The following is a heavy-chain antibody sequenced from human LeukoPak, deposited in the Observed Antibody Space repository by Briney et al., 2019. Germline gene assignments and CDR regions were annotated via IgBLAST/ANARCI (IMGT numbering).Heavy chain of an antibody. Sequence: QPGGSLRLSCVASGFPFSSYWMTWVRQAPGKGLEWVAKIKEDGSVKFYVDSVKGRFTISRDNAKNSLYLQMNSLRVEDTAVYYCARDQGFFDVWGKGTTVIVSS. V-gene: IGHV3-7*01. CDR2: IKEDGSVK. CDR1: GFPFSSYW. CDR3: ARDQGFFDV. D-gene: IGHD3-3*01. J-gene: IGHJ6*04.